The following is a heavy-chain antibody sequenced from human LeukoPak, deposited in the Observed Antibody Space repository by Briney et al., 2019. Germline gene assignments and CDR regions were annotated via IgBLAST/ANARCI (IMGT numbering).Heavy chain of an antibody. CDR1: GFTCSTYV. CDR3: ARGPKGKYYFDY. J-gene: IGHJ4*02. CDR2: ILHNGDST. V-gene: IGHV3-23*01. Sequence: GGSLRLSCAASGFTCSTYVMSWVRQAPGKGLEWLSLILHNGDSTYYADSVKGRFTISRDSSKNTLYLQMNSLRAEDTAVYYCARGPKGKYYFDYWGQGTLVTVSS.